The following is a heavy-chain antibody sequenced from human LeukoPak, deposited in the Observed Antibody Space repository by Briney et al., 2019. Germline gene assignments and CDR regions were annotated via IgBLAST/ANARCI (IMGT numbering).Heavy chain of an antibody. CDR3: AKASGVVGAKVRLDY. J-gene: IGHJ4*02. Sequence: GGSLRLSCAASGFTFSSYSMNWVRQAPGKGLEWVSAISGSGGSTYYADSVKGRFTISRDNSKNTLYLQMNSLRAEDTAVYYCAKASGVVGAKVRLDYWGQGTLVTVSS. CDR2: ISGSGGST. CDR1: GFTFSSYS. V-gene: IGHV3-23*01. D-gene: IGHD1-26*01.